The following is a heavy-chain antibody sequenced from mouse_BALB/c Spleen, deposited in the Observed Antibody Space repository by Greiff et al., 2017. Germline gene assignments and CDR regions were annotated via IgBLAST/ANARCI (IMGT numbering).Heavy chain of an antibody. J-gene: IGHJ2*01. V-gene: IGHV5-12-1*01. CDR2: ISSGGGST. D-gene: IGHD1-2*01. CDR3: ARLSLRPYYFDY. CDR1: GFAFSSYD. Sequence: EVQRVESGGGLVKPGGSLKLSCAASGFAFSSYDMSWVRQTPEKRLEWVAYISSGGGSTYYPDTVKGRFTISRDNAKNTLYLQMSSLKSEDTAMYYCARLSLRPYYFDYWGQGTTLTVSS.